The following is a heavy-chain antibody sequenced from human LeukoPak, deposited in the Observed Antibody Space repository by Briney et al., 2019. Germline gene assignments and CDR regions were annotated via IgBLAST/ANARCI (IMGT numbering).Heavy chain of an antibody. D-gene: IGHD2-15*01. Sequence: SETLSLTCGVYGGPFSGYYWPWIRQPPGKGLDWIGEINHSGSTNYNPSLKSRVTISVDTSKNQFSLKLSAVTAADTAVYYCARGFGPVVFDYWGQGTLVTVSS. V-gene: IGHV4-34*01. CDR2: INHSGST. CDR1: GGPFSGYY. J-gene: IGHJ4*02. CDR3: ARGFGPVVFDY.